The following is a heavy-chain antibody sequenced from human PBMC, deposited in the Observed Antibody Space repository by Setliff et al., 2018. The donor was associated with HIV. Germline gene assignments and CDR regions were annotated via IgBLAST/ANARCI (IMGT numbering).Heavy chain of an antibody. J-gene: IGHJ4*02. D-gene: IGHD3-10*01. CDR1: GFTFSSYA. CDR2: IGTGGDT. CDR3: ARLLRGGGDYFDY. Sequence: GGSLRLSCAASGFTFSSYAMSWVRQAAAKGLEWVAAIGTGGDTYYADSVKGRFTISRDNAKNTLYLQMNSLTAEDTAIYYCARLLRGGGDYFDYWGQGTLVTVSS. V-gene: IGHV3-23*01.